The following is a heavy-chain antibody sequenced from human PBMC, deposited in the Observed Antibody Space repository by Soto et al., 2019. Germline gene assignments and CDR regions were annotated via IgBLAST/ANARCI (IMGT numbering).Heavy chain of an antibody. D-gene: IGHD4-17*01. CDR1: GYTFTSYG. CDR3: ARDSPTVPSGVYYYYGMDV. Sequence: QVPLVQSGAEVKKPGASVKVSCKASGYTFTSYGISWVRQAPGQGLEWMGWISAYNGNTNYAQKLQGRVTMTTDTSTSTAYMELRSLRSDDTAVYYCARDSPTVPSGVYYYYGMDVWGQGTTVTVSS. J-gene: IGHJ6*02. CDR2: ISAYNGNT. V-gene: IGHV1-18*01.